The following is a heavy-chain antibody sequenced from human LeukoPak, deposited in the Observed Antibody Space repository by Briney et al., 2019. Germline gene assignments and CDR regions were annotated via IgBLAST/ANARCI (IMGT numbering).Heavy chain of an antibody. Sequence: ASVTVSCKASGYTFTKYGISWVRQAPGKGLEWMGWISAYNGNTNYAQKLQGRVTMTTDTSTNTAYMELRSLRSDDTAGYYCATYLLWGLLRGGYYYGMCGWGQVTTVS. V-gene: IGHV1-18*01. CDR3: ATYLLWGLLRGGYYYGMCG. D-gene: IGHD1-26*01. CDR2: ISAYNGNT. J-gene: IGHJ6*02. CDR1: GYTFTKYG.